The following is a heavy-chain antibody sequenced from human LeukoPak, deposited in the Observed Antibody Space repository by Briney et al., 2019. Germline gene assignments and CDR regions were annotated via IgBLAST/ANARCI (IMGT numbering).Heavy chain of an antibody. Sequence: GGSLRLSCAASGFTVSTYSMSWVRQAPGKGLEWVATFSSGGRTSYADSVKGRFTISRDTSQNTVYLQMNSLRVEDTAVYYCARGASIAAAGTGEKSNWFDPWGQGTLVTVSS. J-gene: IGHJ5*02. CDR1: GFTVSTYS. CDR2: FSSGGRT. V-gene: IGHV3-53*01. CDR3: ARGASIAAAGTGEKSNWFDP. D-gene: IGHD6-13*01.